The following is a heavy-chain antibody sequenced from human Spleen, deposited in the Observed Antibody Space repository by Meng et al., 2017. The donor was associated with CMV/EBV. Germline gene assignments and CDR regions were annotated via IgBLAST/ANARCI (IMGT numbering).Heavy chain of an antibody. Sequence: ASVKVSCKASGYTFTGYYIHWVRQALGQGLEWMGWIDPSSGATNYTQKFRGRVTVTSDTSIRTAYMELSGLTSDDTAVYYCGREFPRWGLEFDYWGQGTLVTVSS. J-gene: IGHJ4*02. D-gene: IGHD2-21*01. CDR2: IDPSSGAT. CDR1: GYTFTGYY. V-gene: IGHV1-2*02. CDR3: GREFPRWGLEFDY.